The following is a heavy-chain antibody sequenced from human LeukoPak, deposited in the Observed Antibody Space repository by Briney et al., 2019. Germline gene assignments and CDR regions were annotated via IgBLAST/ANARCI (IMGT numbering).Heavy chain of an antibody. CDR2: ISHSGVT. J-gene: IGHJ4*02. CDR1: DGSLSGNF. D-gene: IGHD3-16*01. V-gene: IGHV4-34*01. CDR3: ARGHDYIWGMSGY. Sequence: SETLSLTCAVYDGSLSGNFWWSWIRQSPEKGLEWIGEISHSGVTNYNPSFKSRVTMSIDMSKNQVSLKLTSVTAADTAVYYCARGHDYIWGMSGYWGQGTLVTVSS.